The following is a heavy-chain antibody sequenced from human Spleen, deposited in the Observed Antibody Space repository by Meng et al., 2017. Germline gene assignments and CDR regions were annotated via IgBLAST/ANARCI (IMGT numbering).Heavy chain of an antibody. J-gene: IGHJ5*02. Sequence: QVQLQESGPGLVKPSQTLSLTCTVSGGSISSGGYYWGWIRQPPGKGLEWIGSIGHSGFTYYTPSLKSRFTVSIDTSRNQFSLWLTSVTAADTAVYYCVRSSGWVKTGFDPWGQGTLVTVSS. CDR2: IGHSGFT. D-gene: IGHD6-19*01. CDR1: GGSISSGGYY. V-gene: IGHV4-39*01. CDR3: VRSSGWVKTGFDP.